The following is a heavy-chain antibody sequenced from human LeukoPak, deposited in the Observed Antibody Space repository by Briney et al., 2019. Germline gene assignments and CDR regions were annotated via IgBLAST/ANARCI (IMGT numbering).Heavy chain of an antibody. D-gene: IGHD1/OR15-1a*01. Sequence: PGGSLRLSCAASGFTFSSYEMNWVRQAPGKGLEWVSYISSSGSTIYYADSVKGRFTISRDNAKNSLYLQMNSLRAEDTAVYYCARVGPQTTPPGRAFDIWGQGTMVTVSS. CDR3: ARVGPQTTPPGRAFDI. CDR1: GFTFSSYE. J-gene: IGHJ3*02. CDR2: ISSSGSTI. V-gene: IGHV3-48*03.